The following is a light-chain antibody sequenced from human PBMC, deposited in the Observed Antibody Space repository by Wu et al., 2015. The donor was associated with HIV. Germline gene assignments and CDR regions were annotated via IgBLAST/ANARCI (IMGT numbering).Light chain of an antibody. J-gene: IGKJ1*01. CDR1: QGISNF. CDR3: LQHDSFPPT. CDR2: GSS. Sequence: DIQMTQSPSAMSASVGDRVTITCRASQGISNFLAWFQQKPGKAPKRLIYGSSTLQSGVPSRFSGFGSGTEFTLTINSLQPDDFATYYCLQHDSFPPTFGQGPRWNTN. V-gene: IGKV1-17*03.